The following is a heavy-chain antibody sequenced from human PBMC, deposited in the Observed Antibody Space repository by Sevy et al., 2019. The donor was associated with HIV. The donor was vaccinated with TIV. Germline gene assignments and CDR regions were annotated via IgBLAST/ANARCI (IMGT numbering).Heavy chain of an antibody. D-gene: IGHD6-19*01. J-gene: IGHJ6*02. V-gene: IGHV1-8*02. CDR3: ARVSGWHLRYGLDV. CDR1: GFNFRSYD. Sequence: ASVKVSCEASGFNFRSYDIYWVRQAPGQGLEWMGWMNTKTGNTGLAQKFQGRVTMTRNSSISTAHMELSNLRSEDSAVYYCARVSGWHLRYGLDVWGQGTTVTVSS. CDR2: MNTKTGNT.